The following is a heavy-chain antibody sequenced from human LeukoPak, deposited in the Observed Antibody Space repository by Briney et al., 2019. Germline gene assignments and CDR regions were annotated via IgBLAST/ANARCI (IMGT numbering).Heavy chain of an antibody. D-gene: IGHD5-24*01. CDR3: ARIRDGYNDAYDI. CDR1: GYTFTSYY. Sequence: ASVKVSCKASGYTFTSYYMHWVRQAPGQGLEWMGIINPSGGSTSYAQKFQGRVTITRNTSTSTVYMELSSLRSEDTAVYYCARIRDGYNDAYDIWGQGTMVTVPS. CDR2: INPSGGST. V-gene: IGHV1-46*01. J-gene: IGHJ3*02.